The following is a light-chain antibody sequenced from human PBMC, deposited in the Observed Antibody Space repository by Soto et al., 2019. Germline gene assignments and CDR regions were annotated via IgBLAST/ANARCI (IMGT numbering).Light chain of an antibody. CDR3: QVWDRSSGVV. CDR1: NIGSKG. V-gene: IGLV3-21*02. Sequence: SYELTQPPSLSVAPGQTASITCGGNNIGSKGVQWYQQKPRQAPVLVVYVDSDRPSGIPERFSGSNSGNTSTLTISRVEAGDEADYYCQVWDRSSGVVFGGGTKLTVL. CDR2: VDS. J-gene: IGLJ2*01.